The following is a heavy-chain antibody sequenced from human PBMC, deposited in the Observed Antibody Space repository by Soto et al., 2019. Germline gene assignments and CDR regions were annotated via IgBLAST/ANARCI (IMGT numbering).Heavy chain of an antibody. J-gene: IGHJ4*02. CDR1: GFTVSSNY. Sequence: EVQLVESGGGLIQPGGSLRLSCAASGFTVSSNYMSWVRQAPGKGLEWVSTIYTGGSTYYADSVKGRFTISRDTSKNTLYLQRNSLRAEDTAVYYCATTILQWLVPFDYWGQGTLVTVSS. D-gene: IGHD6-19*01. V-gene: IGHV3-53*01. CDR3: ATTILQWLVPFDY. CDR2: IYTGGST.